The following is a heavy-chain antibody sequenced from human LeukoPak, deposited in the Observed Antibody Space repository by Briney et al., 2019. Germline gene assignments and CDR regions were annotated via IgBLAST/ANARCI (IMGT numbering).Heavy chain of an antibody. V-gene: IGHV3-23*01. CDR3: AKRIQLWLYFDY. J-gene: IGHJ4*02. CDR1: GFIFSSYA. CDR2: ISGSGGNT. Sequence: GGSLRLSCAASGFIFSSYAMSWVRQTPGKGPEWVSLISGSGGNTYYADSVKGRFTISRDNSKNTLYLQMNSLRAEDTAVYYCAKRIQLWLYFDYWGQGILVTVSS. D-gene: IGHD5-18*01.